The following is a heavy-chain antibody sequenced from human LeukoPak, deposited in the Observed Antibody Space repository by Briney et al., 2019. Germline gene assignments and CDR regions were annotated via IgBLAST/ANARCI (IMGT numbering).Heavy chain of an antibody. CDR1: GGTFSSYA. CDR3: ARADHSGYYFDY. CDR2: IIPIFGTA. Sequence: SVKVSCKASGGTFSSYAISWVRQAPGQGLEWMGGIIPIFGTANYAQKFQGRVTITADESTSTAYMELRSLRSDDTAVYYCARADHSGYYFDYWGQGTLVTVSS. J-gene: IGHJ4*02. V-gene: IGHV1-69*13. D-gene: IGHD5-12*01.